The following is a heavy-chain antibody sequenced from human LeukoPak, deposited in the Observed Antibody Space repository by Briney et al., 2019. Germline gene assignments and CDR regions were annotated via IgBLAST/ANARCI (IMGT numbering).Heavy chain of an antibody. J-gene: IGHJ4*02. D-gene: IGHD6-13*01. Sequence: GSLRLSCAASGFTFSSYAMSWVRQAPGKGLEWVSAISGSGDSTYYADSVKGRFTISRDNSKNTLYLQMNSLRAEDTAVYYCAKEGDSSSWYDLYDYWGQGTLVTVSS. V-gene: IGHV3-23*01. CDR1: GFTFSSYA. CDR3: AKEGDSSSWYDLYDY. CDR2: ISGSGDST.